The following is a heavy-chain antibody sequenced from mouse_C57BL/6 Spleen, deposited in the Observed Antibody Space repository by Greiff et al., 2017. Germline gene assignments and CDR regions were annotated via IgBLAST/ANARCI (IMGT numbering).Heavy chain of an antibody. CDR2: INYDGSST. Sequence: DVKLVESEGGLVQPGSSMKLSCTASGFTFSDYYMAWVRQVPEKGLEWVANINYDGSSTYYLDSLKSRFIISRDNAKNILYLQMSSLKSEDTATYYCARDRGTTDAMDYWGQGTSVTVSS. V-gene: IGHV5-16*01. J-gene: IGHJ4*01. D-gene: IGHD1-1*01. CDR3: ARDRGTTDAMDY. CDR1: GFTFSDYY.